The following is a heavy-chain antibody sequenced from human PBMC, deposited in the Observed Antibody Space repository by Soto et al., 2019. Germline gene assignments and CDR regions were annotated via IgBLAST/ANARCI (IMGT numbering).Heavy chain of an antibody. V-gene: IGHV1-18*01. CDR2: IRAYNGNT. D-gene: IGHD1-1*01. CDR3: ARDLTTMDV. CDR1: GYTFTSYG. J-gene: IGHJ6*02. Sequence: QVQLVQSGAEVKKPGASVKVSCKASGYTFTSYGISWVRQAPGQGLEWMGWIRAYNGNTNYAQKLQDRATMTTDTSTSPGYMELRSLRSDDTAVSYCARDLTTMDVWGQGTTVTVSS.